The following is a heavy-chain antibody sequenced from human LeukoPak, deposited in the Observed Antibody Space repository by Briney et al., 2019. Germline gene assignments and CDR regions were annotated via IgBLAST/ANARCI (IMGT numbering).Heavy chain of an antibody. CDR1: GGSISSYY. CDR2: IYYSGST. Sequence: SETLSLTCTVSGGSISSYYWSWIRQPPGRGLEWIGYIYYSGSTNYNPSLKSRVTISVDTSKNQFSLKLSSVTAADTAVYYCARDSGSYYISDAFDIWGQGTMVTVSS. J-gene: IGHJ3*02. D-gene: IGHD3-10*01. V-gene: IGHV4-59*01. CDR3: ARDSGSYYISDAFDI.